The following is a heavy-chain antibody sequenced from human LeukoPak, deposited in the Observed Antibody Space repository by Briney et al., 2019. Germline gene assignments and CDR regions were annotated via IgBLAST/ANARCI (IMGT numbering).Heavy chain of an antibody. CDR1: GFTFSSYA. CDR3: ARDPSWLRGYAFDI. CDR2: FRGSGIST. V-gene: IGHV3-23*01. D-gene: IGHD3-22*01. Sequence: GGSLRLSCAASGFTFSSYAMSWVRQAPGKGLEWVSGFRGSGISTFYADSVKGRFTISRDNSKNTLYLQMNSLRAEDTAVYYCARDPSWLRGYAFDIWGQGTMVTVSS. J-gene: IGHJ3*02.